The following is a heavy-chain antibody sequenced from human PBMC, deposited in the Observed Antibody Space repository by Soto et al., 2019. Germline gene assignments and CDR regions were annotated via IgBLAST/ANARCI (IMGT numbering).Heavy chain of an antibody. Sequence: SETLSLTCTVSGASISSDGFYWGWIRQPPGKGLEWIASIYYNGDTFHNPSLKSRVTMSVDTSKNQFSLNLRSVTAADTAVYYCARHVRDIILLSRRYYIYYRCQGTLVTGSS. CDR1: GASISSDGFY. V-gene: IGHV4-39*01. D-gene: IGHD2-15*01. CDR2: IYYNGDT. CDR3: ARHVRDIILLSRRYYIYY. J-gene: IGHJ4*02.